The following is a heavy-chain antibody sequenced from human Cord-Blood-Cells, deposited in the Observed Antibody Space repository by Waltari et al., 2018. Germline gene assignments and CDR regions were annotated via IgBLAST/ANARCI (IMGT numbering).Heavy chain of an antibody. CDR2: MNPNSGNT. V-gene: IGHV1-8*03. J-gene: IGHJ6*03. CDR1: GYTFTSYD. CDR3: ARAYSGYDLSYYYYMDV. D-gene: IGHD5-12*01. Sequence: QVQLVQSGAAVKKPGASVKVSCKASGYTFTSYDINWVRQATGQGLEWMGWMNPNSGNTGYAQKFQGRVTITRNTSISTAYMELSSLRSEDTAVYYCARAYSGYDLSYYYYMDVWGKGTTVTVSS.